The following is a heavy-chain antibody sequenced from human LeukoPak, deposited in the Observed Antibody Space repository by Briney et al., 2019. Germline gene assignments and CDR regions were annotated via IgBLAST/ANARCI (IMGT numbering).Heavy chain of an antibody. Sequence: SDTMSITRAVYGGTFSSYYWSWIRQHPGKGLEWIGNIYYSGSTNYNPSLKSRVTISVDTSKNQFSLKLSSVTAADTAVYYCTRGLIAYYYMDLWGKGTTVTISS. CDR2: IYYSGST. J-gene: IGHJ6*03. D-gene: IGHD3-22*01. V-gene: IGHV4-59*07. CDR1: GGTFSSYY. CDR3: TRGLIAYYYMDL.